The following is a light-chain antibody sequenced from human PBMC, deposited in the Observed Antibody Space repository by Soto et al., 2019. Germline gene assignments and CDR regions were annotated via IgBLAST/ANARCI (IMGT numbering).Light chain of an antibody. CDR2: EVT. CDR1: NSDLGSSNY. CDR3: ISYSTYINPYV. Sequence: QSALTQPASVSGSLGQSIAISCTGTNSDLGSSNYVSWYQRHPGQAPKLIIFEVTNRPSGVSDRFSGSRSGNTATLTISGLQAEDEADYFCISYSTYINPYVFGTETKLTVL. J-gene: IGLJ1*01. V-gene: IGLV2-14*01.